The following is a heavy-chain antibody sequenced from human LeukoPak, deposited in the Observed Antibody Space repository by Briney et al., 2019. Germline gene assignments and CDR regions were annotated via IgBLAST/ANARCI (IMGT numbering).Heavy chain of an antibody. CDR1: GFTFSSYG. Sequence: GGSLRLSCAASGFTFSSYGIHWVRQAPGKGLEWVAFIRYDGSNKYYADSVKGRFTISRDNAKNSLYLQMNSLRAEDTAVYYCARIDRGFYSRWTAFAFWGQGTMVTVSS. CDR3: ARIDRGFYSRWTAFAF. J-gene: IGHJ3*01. D-gene: IGHD2-15*01. V-gene: IGHV3-30*02. CDR2: IRYDGSNK.